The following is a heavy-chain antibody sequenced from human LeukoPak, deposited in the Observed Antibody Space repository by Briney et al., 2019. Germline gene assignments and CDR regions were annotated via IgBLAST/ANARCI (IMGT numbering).Heavy chain of an antibody. D-gene: IGHD5-18*01. Sequence: GGSLRLSCAASGFTFSTYWMSWVRQAPGKGLEWVAHIKQDGSQEYYVGSVKGRFTISRDNAQNSLYLQMNSLRVEDTAVYYCASLDTAKQPLANHWGQGTLVTVSS. CDR2: IKQDGSQE. CDR1: GFTFSTYW. CDR3: ASLDTAKQPLANH. J-gene: IGHJ5*02. V-gene: IGHV3-7*01.